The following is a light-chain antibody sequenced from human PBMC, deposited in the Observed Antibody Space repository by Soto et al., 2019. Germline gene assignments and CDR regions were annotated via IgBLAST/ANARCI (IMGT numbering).Light chain of an antibody. Sequence: QPVLTQPPSASGTPGQRVTISCSGSSSNIGSNGVNWYQQLPGTAPKLLIYSNDQRPSGVPDRFSGSRSGTSASLAISGLQSEHEADYYCAAWDDSLNAWVFGGGTKLTVL. J-gene: IGLJ3*02. CDR1: SSNIGSNG. V-gene: IGLV1-44*01. CDR3: AAWDDSLNAWV. CDR2: SND.